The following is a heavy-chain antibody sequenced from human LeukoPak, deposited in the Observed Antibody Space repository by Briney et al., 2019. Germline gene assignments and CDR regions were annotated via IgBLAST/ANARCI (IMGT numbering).Heavy chain of an antibody. D-gene: IGHD3-22*01. CDR1: GGSISSSSYY. Sequence: SETLSLTCIVSGGSISSSSYYWGWIRQPPGKGLEWVGSIYYSGSTYYNPSLKSRVTVSVDTSKNQFSLKLTSVTAADTAVYYCATRPARGSGPYYPYFDYWGQGTLVTVSS. CDR3: ATRPARGSGPYYPYFDY. J-gene: IGHJ4*02. V-gene: IGHV4-39*07. CDR2: IYYSGST.